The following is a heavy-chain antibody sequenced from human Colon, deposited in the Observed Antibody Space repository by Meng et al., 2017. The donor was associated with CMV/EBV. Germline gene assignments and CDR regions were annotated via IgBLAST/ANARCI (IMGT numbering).Heavy chain of an antibody. J-gene: IGHJ4*02. CDR2: IRYDGSDA. CDR1: GFTFSHYG. CDR3: AKDLMLGFGSGTQYYFDS. V-gene: IGHV3-30*02. D-gene: IGHD3-10*01. Sequence: GESLKISCAASGFTFSHYGMHWVRQAPGKGLEWAAFIRYDGSDAWYADFVKGRFTISRDNFKNTLYLQMNSLSAEDKALYYCAKDLMLGFGSGTQYYFDSWGQGTLVTVSS.